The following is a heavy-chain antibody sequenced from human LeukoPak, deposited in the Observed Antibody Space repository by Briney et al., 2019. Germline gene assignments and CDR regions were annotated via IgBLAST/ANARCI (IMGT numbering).Heavy chain of an antibody. CDR2: ISSSGSTI. CDR1: GFTFSDYY. Sequence: PGGSLRLSCAASGFTFSDYYMSWIRQAPGKGLEWVSYISSSGSTIYYADSVKGRFTISRDNAKNSLYLQVNSLRAEDTAVYYCARGHDYGDYYYYYYMDVWGKGTTVTVSS. D-gene: IGHD4-17*01. CDR3: ARGHDYGDYYYYYYMDV. J-gene: IGHJ6*03. V-gene: IGHV3-11*01.